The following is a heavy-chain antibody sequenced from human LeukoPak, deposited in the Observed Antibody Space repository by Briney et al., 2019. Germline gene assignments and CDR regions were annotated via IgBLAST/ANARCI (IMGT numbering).Heavy chain of an antibody. CDR3: ALRSWVFDY. V-gene: IGHV4-34*01. CDR2: INHSGST. CDR1: GGSFSGYY. Sequence: SETLSLTCAVYGGSFSGYYWSWIRQPPGKGLEWIGEINHSGSTNYNPSLKGRVTISVDTSKNQFSLKLSSVTAADTAVYYCALRSWVFDYWGQGTLVTVSS. J-gene: IGHJ4*02. D-gene: IGHD6-13*01.